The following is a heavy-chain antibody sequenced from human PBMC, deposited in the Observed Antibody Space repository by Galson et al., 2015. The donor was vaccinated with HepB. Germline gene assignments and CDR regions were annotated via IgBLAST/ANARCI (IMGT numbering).Heavy chain of an antibody. D-gene: IGHD3-10*01. CDR2: INTNTGNP. CDR1: GYTFTSYA. V-gene: IGHV7-4-1*02. Sequence: SVKVSCKASGYTFTSYAMNWVRQAPGQGLEWMGWINTNTGNPTFAQGLTGRFVFSLDTSASTAYLQISSLKAEDTAVYYCAREWGAYYNHLFDYWGQGTLVTVSS. CDR3: AREWGAYYNHLFDY. J-gene: IGHJ4*02.